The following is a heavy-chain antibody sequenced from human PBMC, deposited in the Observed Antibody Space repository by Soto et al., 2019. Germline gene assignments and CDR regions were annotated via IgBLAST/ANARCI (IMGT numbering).Heavy chain of an antibody. CDR2: ISGSGDST. Sequence: PGGSLRLSCSASGFTFSSYSMHWVRQAPGKGLESVSGISGSGDSTYYADSVKGRFTISRDNSKNTLYLQMNSLRAEDTAVYYCAKGVPGIAVAGTGYFQHWGQGTLVTVSS. D-gene: IGHD6-19*01. V-gene: IGHV3-64*04. J-gene: IGHJ1*01. CDR3: AKGVPGIAVAGTGYFQH. CDR1: GFTFSSYS.